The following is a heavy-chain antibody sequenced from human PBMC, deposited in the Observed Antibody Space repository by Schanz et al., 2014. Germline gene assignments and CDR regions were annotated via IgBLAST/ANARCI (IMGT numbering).Heavy chain of an antibody. V-gene: IGHV1-69*02. D-gene: IGHD2-21*01. J-gene: IGHJ4*02. CDR2: FIPILDVG. CDR1: RSTFSSYT. CDR3: ARGRGCYDY. Sequence: QVQLVQSGAEVKKPGSSMKVSCKASRSTFSSYTISWVRQARGQGLEWVGRFIPILDVGNYAQQFQGRVTFTADTSTNTAYMELSSLTSEDTAVHYCARGRGCYDYWGQGTLVTVSS.